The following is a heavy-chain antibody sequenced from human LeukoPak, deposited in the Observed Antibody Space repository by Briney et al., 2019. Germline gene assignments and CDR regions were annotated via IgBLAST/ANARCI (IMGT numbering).Heavy chain of an antibody. CDR3: ARDNYGSGIKDYYYYYMDV. J-gene: IGHJ6*03. CDR1: GGTFSSYA. D-gene: IGHD3-10*01. Sequence: ASVKVSCKASGGTFSSYAISWVRQAPGQGLEWMGGIIPIFGTANYAQKFQGRVTITADESTSTAYMELSSLRSEDTAVYYCARDNYGSGIKDYYYYYMDVWGKGTTVTISS. CDR2: IIPIFGTA. V-gene: IGHV1-69*13.